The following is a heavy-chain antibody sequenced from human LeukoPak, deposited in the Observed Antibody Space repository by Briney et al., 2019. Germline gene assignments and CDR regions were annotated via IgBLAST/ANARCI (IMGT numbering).Heavy chain of an antibody. CDR2: IYYSGST. V-gene: IGHV4-39*01. Sequence: SETLSLTCTVSGGSISSYYWGWIRQPPGKGLEWIGSIYYSGSTYYNPSLKSRVTISVDTSKNQFSLKLSSVTAADTAVYYCARQRYYDSSTDYWGQGTLVTVSS. J-gene: IGHJ4*02. CDR3: ARQRYYDSSTDY. D-gene: IGHD3-22*01. CDR1: GGSISSYY.